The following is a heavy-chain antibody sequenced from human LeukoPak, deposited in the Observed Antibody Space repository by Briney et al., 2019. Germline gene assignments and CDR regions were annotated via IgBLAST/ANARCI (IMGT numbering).Heavy chain of an antibody. Sequence: GGSLRLSCAASGFTFSSYEMNWDRQAPGKGLEWVSYISSSGSTIYYADSVKGRFTISRDNAKNSLYLQMNSLRAEDTAVYYCARDSSRDSYNYGTLLALSPNKDWYFDLWGRGTLVTVSS. CDR1: GFTFSSYE. CDR3: ARDSSRDSYNYGTLLALSPNKDWYFDL. J-gene: IGHJ2*01. V-gene: IGHV3-48*03. D-gene: IGHD5-24*01. CDR2: ISSSGSTI.